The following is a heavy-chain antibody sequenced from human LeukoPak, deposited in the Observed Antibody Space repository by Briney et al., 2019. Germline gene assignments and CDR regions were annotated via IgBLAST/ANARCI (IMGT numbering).Heavy chain of an antibody. J-gene: IGHJ4*02. CDR1: GFSLSTSGVG. Sequence: SRPTLVNPTQTLTLTCTFSGFSLSTSGVGVGWIRQPPGKALEWLAVIYWDDDKRYSPSLKSRLTITKDTSKNQVVLTMTNMDPVYTATYYRAHTYSNSPFDYWGQGTLVTVSS. CDR3: AHTYSNSPFDY. V-gene: IGHV2-5*02. CDR2: IYWDDDK. D-gene: IGHD4-11*01.